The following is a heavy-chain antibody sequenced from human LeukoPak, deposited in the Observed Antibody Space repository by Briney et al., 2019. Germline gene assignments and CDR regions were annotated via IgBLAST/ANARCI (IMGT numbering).Heavy chain of an antibody. CDR1: GGSISGWY. CDR2: IYDSGST. D-gene: IGHD3-16*02. CDR3: ARGMITFGGVIVSSSAFDI. Sequence: SETLSLNCSVSGGSISGWYWSWIRQPPGKGLEWIGNIYDSGSTNYNPSLKSRVTISVDTSKNQFSLKLSSVTAADTAVYYCARGMITFGGVIVSSSAFDIWGQGTMVTVSS. V-gene: IGHV4-59*01. J-gene: IGHJ3*02.